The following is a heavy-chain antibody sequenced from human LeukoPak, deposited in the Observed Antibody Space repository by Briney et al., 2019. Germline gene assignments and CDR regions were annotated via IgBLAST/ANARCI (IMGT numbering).Heavy chain of an antibody. V-gene: IGHV5-51*01. Sequence: GESLKISCKGSGYTFTNHWIGWVRQMPGKGLEWMGIIYPSDSDTRYSPSFQGQVTISADKSISTAYLQWSSLKASDTAMYYCARQGNLYDTSGYGARAFDYWGQGTLVTVSS. CDR1: GYTFTNHW. CDR3: ARQGNLYDTSGYGARAFDY. CDR2: IYPSDSDT. J-gene: IGHJ4*02. D-gene: IGHD3-22*01.